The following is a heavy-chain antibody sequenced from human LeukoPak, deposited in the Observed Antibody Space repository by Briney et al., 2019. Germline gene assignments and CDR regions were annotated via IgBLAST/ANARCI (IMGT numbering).Heavy chain of an antibody. Sequence: SPTLSLTCTVSGGSISSSSYYWGRLRQPPGKGLAGTGSIYSSGSTYYNPSLKRRDTISVDTSTTQFSLKLSSVTPADTAVYYCARDIRRAAAGRVVSWLDPWGQGTLVTVFS. D-gene: IGHD6-13*01. CDR3: ARDIRRAAAGRVVSWLDP. CDR1: GGSISSSSYY. V-gene: IGHV4-39*07. J-gene: IGHJ5*02. CDR2: IYSSGST.